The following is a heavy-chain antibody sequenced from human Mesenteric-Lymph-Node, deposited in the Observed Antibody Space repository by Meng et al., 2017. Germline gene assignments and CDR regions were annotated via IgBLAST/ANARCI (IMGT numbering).Heavy chain of an antibody. D-gene: IGHD6-13*01. V-gene: IGHV1-46*01. CDR2: INPSGGST. CDR1: GYTFTSYY. J-gene: IGHJ3*02. CDR3: AREVSSSWYRAFDI. Sequence: ASVKVSCKASGYTFTSYYMHWVRQAPGQGLEWMGIINPSGGSTSYAQKFQGRVTMTRDTSISTAYMELSRLRSDDTAVYYCAREVSSSWYRAFDIWGQGTMVTVSS.